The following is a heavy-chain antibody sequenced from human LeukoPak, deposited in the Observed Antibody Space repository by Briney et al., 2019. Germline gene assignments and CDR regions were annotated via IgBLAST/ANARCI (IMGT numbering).Heavy chain of an antibody. Sequence: GSLRLSCAASGFSFSNYAMSWVRQAPGKGLEWIGSIYYSGSTYYNPSLKSRVTISVDTSKNQFSLKLSSVTAADTAVYYCASGYDSSGYYYYFDYWGQGTLVTVSS. CDR1: GFSFSNYA. CDR3: ASGYDSSGYYYYFDY. V-gene: IGHV4-39*01. J-gene: IGHJ4*02. CDR2: IYYSGST. D-gene: IGHD3-22*01.